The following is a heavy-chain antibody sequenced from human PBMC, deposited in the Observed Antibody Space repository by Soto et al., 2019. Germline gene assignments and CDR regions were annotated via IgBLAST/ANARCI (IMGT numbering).Heavy chain of an antibody. V-gene: IGHV3-30*18. CDR3: AKDVAGRPYEGYFQH. CDR2: ISYDGSNK. D-gene: IGHD6-6*01. J-gene: IGHJ1*01. CDR1: GFTFSSYG. Sequence: QVQLVESGGGVVQPGRSLRLSCAASGFTFSSYGMHWVRQAPGKGLEWVTVISYDGSNKYYADSVKGRFTISSDNSKNTLYLQMNSLRAVDTAVYYCAKDVAGRPYEGYFQHWGQRTLVTVSS.